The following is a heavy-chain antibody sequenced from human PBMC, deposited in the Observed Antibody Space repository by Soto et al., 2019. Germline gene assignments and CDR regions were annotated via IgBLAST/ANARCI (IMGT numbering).Heavy chain of an antibody. V-gene: IGHV3-74*01. CDR3: ASVIPLGY. CDR2: INSDGSST. J-gene: IGHJ4*02. D-gene: IGHD2-21*01. Sequence: AGGSPRTPGAASGINFRSHWIHWGRQDPGKGLVWVSRINSDGSSTSYADSVKGRFTISRDNAKNTLYLQMNSLRAEDTAVYYCASVIPLGYWGQGTLVTVSS. CDR1: GINFRSHW.